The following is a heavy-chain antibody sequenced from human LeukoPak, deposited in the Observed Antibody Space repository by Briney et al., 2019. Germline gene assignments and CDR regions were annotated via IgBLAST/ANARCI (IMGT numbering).Heavy chain of an antibody. CDR1: GFTFSSYD. CDR2: IGTAGDT. Sequence: PGGSLRLSCAASGFTFSSYDMHWVRQATGKGLEWVSAIGTAGDTYYPGSVKGRFTISRENAKNSLYLQMNSLRAGDTAVYYCARGVPAAGRGSNWFDPWGQGTLVTVSS. V-gene: IGHV3-13*01. D-gene: IGHD2-2*01. CDR3: ARGVPAAGRGSNWFDP. J-gene: IGHJ5*02.